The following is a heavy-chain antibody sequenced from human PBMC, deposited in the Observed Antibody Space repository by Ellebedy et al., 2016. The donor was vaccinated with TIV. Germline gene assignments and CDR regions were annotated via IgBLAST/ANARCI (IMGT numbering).Heavy chain of an antibody. CDR3: ARRVAGTGYFDY. CDR1: GGSISSYY. D-gene: IGHD6-19*01. J-gene: IGHJ4*02. Sequence: SETLSLTXTVSGGSISSYYWSWIRQPPGKGLEWIGYIYYSGSTNYNPSLKSRVTISVDTSKNQFSLKLSSVTAADTAVYYCARRVAGTGYFDYWGQGTLVTVSS. CDR2: IYYSGST. V-gene: IGHV4-59*01.